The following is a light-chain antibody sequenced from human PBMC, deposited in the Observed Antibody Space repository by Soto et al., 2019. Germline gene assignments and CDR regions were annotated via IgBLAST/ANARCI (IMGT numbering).Light chain of an antibody. CDR1: QSLGSS. J-gene: IGKJ1*01. CDR2: GAS. Sequence: EIVMTQSPATLSVSPGEGVTLSCRSSQSLGSSLAWYQQRPGQAPRLLIYGASTRATGIPARFSGSGSGTDFTLTISSLQSEDFAVYYCQQYYDWLRTFGQGTKVEIK. CDR3: QQYYDWLRT. V-gene: IGKV3-15*01.